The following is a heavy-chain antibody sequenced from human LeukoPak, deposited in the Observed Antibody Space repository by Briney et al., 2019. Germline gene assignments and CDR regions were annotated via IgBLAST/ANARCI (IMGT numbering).Heavy chain of an antibody. Sequence: PGRSLRLSCAASGFIFSSYWMHWVRQVPGKGLVWASRINTDGSTTTYADSVKGRFTISRDNAKNTLYLQMNSLRAEDTAVYYCARGTSAYNYGYLDNWGQGTLVTVSS. V-gene: IGHV3-74*03. CDR3: ARGTSAYNYGYLDN. J-gene: IGHJ4*02. D-gene: IGHD5-12*01. CDR1: GFIFSSYW. CDR2: INTDGSTT.